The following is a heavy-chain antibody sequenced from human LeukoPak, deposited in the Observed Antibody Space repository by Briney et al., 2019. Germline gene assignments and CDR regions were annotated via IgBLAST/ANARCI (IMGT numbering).Heavy chain of an antibody. D-gene: IGHD3-22*01. J-gene: IGHJ3*02. V-gene: IGHV3-74*01. Sequence: PGGSLRLSCAASGFTFSNDRMHWVRQAPGKGLVWVSRINSDGSSTSYADSVKGRFTISRDNAKNTLYLLMNSLRAEDTAVYYCARIYDSSGYYWGAFDIWGQGTMVTVSS. CDR3: ARIYDSSGYYWGAFDI. CDR1: GFTFSNDR. CDR2: INSDGSST.